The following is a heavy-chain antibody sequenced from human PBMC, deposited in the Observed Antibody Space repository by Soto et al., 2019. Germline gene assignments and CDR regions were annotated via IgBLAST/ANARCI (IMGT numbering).Heavy chain of an antibody. CDR1: GYSITAGGYY. CDR2: FYSSGSI. D-gene: IGHD6-19*01. Sequence: LQESGPGLVKPSQTLSLTCFVSGYSITAGGYYWNWIRHLPGKGLEWIGSFYSSGSIIYNPSLRSRVSISGDTSSNHFSMSLTSVTGADTGRYYCARMYSSGSGWFHPWGQGTLVTVSS. CDR3: ARMYSSGSGWFHP. J-gene: IGHJ5*02. V-gene: IGHV4-31*03.